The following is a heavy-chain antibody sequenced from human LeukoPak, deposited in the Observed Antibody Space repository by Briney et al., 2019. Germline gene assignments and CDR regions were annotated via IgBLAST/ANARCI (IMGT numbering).Heavy chain of an antibody. Sequence: ASVKVSCKASGYTFTSYAMHWVRQAPGQRLEWMGWINAGNGNTKYSQKFQGRVTITRDTSASTAYMELSSLRSEDTAVYYCARDGKYYYDSSGYYRDKIFDYWGQGTLVTVSS. D-gene: IGHD3-22*01. CDR3: ARDGKYYYDSSGYYRDKIFDY. CDR1: GYTFTSYA. V-gene: IGHV1-3*01. CDR2: INAGNGNT. J-gene: IGHJ4*02.